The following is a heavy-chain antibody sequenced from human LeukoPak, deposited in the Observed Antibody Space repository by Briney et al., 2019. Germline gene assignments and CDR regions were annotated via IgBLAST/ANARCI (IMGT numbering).Heavy chain of an antibody. CDR2: IYYSGST. D-gene: IGHD4-23*01. CDR3: ARELRDLRWGTILDY. V-gene: IGHV4-31*11. J-gene: IGHJ4*02. Sequence: SETLSLTCAVYGGSFSGYYWSWIRQHPGKGLEWIGYIYYSGSTYYNLSLKSRVTISVDTSKNQFSLKLSSVTAADTAVYYCARELRDLRWGTILDYWGQGTLVTVSS. CDR1: GGSFSGYY.